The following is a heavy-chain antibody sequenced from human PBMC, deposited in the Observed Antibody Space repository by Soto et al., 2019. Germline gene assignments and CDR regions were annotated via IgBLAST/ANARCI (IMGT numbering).Heavy chain of an antibody. V-gene: IGHV4-34*01. CDR2: INHSGST. J-gene: IGHJ4*02. D-gene: IGHD3-22*01. CDR1: GGSFSGYY. Sequence: QVQLQQWGAGLLKPSETLSLTCAVYGGSFSGYYWSWIRQPPGKGLEWIGEINHSGSTNYNPTLKSRVTTTVDTSKNQFSLKLTSVTAADTAVYYCARTYYYATRGYYMNYWGQGNLVTVSS. CDR3: ARTYYYATRGYYMNY.